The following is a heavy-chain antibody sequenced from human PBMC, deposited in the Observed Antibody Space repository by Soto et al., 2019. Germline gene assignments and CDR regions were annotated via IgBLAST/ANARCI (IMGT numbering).Heavy chain of an antibody. D-gene: IGHD3-3*01. Sequence: SVKVSCKASGGTFSSYAISWVRQAPGQGLEWMGGIIPIFGTANYAQKFQGRVTITVGESTRTAYMELSSLRSEDTAVYYCARGSDYYDFWSGYYKFYYYYGMDVWGQGTTVTVSS. CDR3: ARGSDYYDFWSGYYKFYYYYGMDV. J-gene: IGHJ6*02. CDR2: IIPIFGTA. V-gene: IGHV1-69*13. CDR1: GGTFSSYA.